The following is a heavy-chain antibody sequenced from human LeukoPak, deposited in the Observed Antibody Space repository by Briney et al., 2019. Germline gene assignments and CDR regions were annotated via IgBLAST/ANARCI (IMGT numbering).Heavy chain of an antibody. CDR2: ISSSSSFL. V-gene: IGHV3-21*01. Sequence: GGSPRLSCAASGFTFSSHSMNWVRQAPGKGLEWVSSISSSSSFLYYADSVKGRFTISRDNAKNSLYLQMNSLRVEDTAAYYCAREDLRSSGFDSWGQGALVTVSS. D-gene: IGHD6-6*01. CDR1: GFTFSSHS. J-gene: IGHJ4*02. CDR3: AREDLRSSGFDS.